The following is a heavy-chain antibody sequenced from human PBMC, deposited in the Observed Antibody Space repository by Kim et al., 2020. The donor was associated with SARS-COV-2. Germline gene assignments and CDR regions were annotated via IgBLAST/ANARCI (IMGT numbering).Heavy chain of an antibody. CDR2: SSTL. Sequence: SSTLYYAASLKGRSTISRNNAKNSLYLQMNSLRDEDTAVYYCASTWIQGGYWGQGTLVTVSS. D-gene: IGHD5-18*01. J-gene: IGHJ4*02. V-gene: IGHV3-48*02. CDR3: ASTWIQGGY.